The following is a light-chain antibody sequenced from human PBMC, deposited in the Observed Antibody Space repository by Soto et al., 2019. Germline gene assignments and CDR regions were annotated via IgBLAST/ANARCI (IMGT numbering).Light chain of an antibody. V-gene: IGLV7-46*01. Sequence: QAVVTQEPSLTVSPGGTVTLTCGCTTGAVTSSHYPYWFQQKPGQAPRTLIYDTNNKHSWTPARFSGSLLGGKAALTLSGAQHEDEADYYCLFSYSGARVFGGGTKLTVL. CDR2: DTN. CDR1: TGAVTSSHY. CDR3: LFSYSGARV. J-gene: IGLJ2*01.